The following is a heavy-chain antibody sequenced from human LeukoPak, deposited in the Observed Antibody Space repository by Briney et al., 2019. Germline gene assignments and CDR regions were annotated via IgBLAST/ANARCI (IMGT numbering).Heavy chain of an antibody. V-gene: IGHV1-2*02. Sequence: ASVKVSCKASGYTFTGYYMHWVRQAPGQGLEWMGWINPNSGGTNYAQKFQGGVTMTRDTSISTAYMELSRLRSDDTAVYYCARGGGYSYGYFGYWGQGTLVTVSS. CDR2: INPNSGGT. CDR1: GYTFTGYY. D-gene: IGHD5-18*01. CDR3: ARGGGYSYGYFGY. J-gene: IGHJ4*02.